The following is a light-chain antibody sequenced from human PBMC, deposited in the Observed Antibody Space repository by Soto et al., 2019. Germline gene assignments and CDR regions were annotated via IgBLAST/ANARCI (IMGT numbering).Light chain of an antibody. V-gene: IGKV3-15*01. CDR3: QQYNDWPLT. J-gene: IGKJ4*01. Sequence: EIVMTHSPATLSVSPGERATLSCRASQSVSNNLAWYQQKPGQAPRLLIYGASTRATAIPARFSGSGSGTEFTLTISSLQSEDSAVYYCQQYNDWPLTFGGGTKVDIK. CDR1: QSVSNN. CDR2: GAS.